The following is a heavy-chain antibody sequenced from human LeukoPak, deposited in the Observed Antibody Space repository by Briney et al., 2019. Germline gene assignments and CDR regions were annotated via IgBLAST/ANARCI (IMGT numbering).Heavy chain of an antibody. CDR3: ATAIMVRAMNYFDY. V-gene: IGHV1-24*01. J-gene: IGHJ4*02. Sequence: GASVKVSRKVSGYTLTELSMHWVRQAPGKGLEWMGGFDPEDGETIYAQKFQGRVTMTEDTSTDTAYMELSSLRSEDTAVYYCATAIMVRAMNYFDYWGQGTLVTVSS. D-gene: IGHD3-10*01. CDR1: GYTLTELS. CDR2: FDPEDGET.